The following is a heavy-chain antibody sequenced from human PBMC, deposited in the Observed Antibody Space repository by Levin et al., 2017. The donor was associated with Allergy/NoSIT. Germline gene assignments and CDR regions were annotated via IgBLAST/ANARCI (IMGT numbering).Heavy chain of an antibody. V-gene: IGHV3-7*04. CDR2: IKQDGSEK. CDR1: GFTFSSYW. CDR3: ARRGEGSSWYSVYYYMDG. Sequence: GGSLRLSCAASGFTFSSYWMSWVRQAPGKGLEWVANIKQDGSEKYYVDSVKGRFTISRDNAKNSLYLQMNSLRAEDTAVYYCARRGEGSSWYSVYYYMDGWGKGTTVTVSS. J-gene: IGHJ6*03. D-gene: IGHD6-13*01.